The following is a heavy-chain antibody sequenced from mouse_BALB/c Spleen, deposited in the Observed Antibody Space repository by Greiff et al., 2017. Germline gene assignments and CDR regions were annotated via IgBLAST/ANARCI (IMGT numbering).Heavy chain of an antibody. CDR2: INPSNGGT. CDR1: GYTFTSYY. V-gene: IGHV1S81*02. CDR3: TRDGYYVRFAY. Sequence: VKLVESGAELVKPGASVKLSCKASGYTFTSYYMYWVKQRPGQGLEWIGEINPSNGGTNFNEKFKSKATLTVDKSSSTAYMQLSSLTSEDSAVYYCTRDGYYVRFAYWGQGTLVTVSA. D-gene: IGHD2-3*01. J-gene: IGHJ3*01.